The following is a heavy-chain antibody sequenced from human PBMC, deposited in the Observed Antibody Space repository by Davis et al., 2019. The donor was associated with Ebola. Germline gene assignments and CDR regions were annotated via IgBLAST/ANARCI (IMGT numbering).Heavy chain of an antibody. CDR2: IYPGDSDT. CDR1: GYNFHTSW. V-gene: IGHV5-51*01. Sequence: GGSLRLSCKGSGYNFHTSWIGWVRQMPGRGLEWMGIIYPGDSDTRYRPSFQGQVTISVDRSISTAFLQWDSLKASDTAMYYCARISGSYYLLDYWGQGTLVTVSS. CDR3: ARISGSYYLLDY. D-gene: IGHD1-26*01. J-gene: IGHJ4*02.